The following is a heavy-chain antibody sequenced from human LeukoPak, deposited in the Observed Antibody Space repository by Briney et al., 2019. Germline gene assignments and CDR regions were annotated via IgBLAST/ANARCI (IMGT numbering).Heavy chain of an antibody. J-gene: IGHJ4*02. V-gene: IGHV4-39*07. CDR3: ARAGPLITMVRGPYFDY. CDR1: GDSIGSSSYY. CDR2: IYYSGST. D-gene: IGHD3-10*01. Sequence: NPSETLSLTCTVSGDSIGSSSYYWGWIRQPPGRGLEWIGSIYYSGSTYYNPSLKSRVTISVDTSKNQFSLKLSSVTAADTAVYYCARAGPLITMVRGPYFDYWGQGTLVTVSS.